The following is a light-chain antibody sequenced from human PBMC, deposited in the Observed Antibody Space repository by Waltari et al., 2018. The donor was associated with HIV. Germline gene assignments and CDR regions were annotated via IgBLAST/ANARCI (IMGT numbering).Light chain of an antibody. CDR2: DAS. J-gene: IGKJ4*01. V-gene: IGKV3-11*01. CDR3: QQRSNWPPLT. Sequence: EIVLTQSPATLSLSPGERATLSCRASQSVSSYLAWYQQKPGQAPRLLIYDASNRATGIPGRFSGSGSGTDFTLTISSLEPADFGVYYCQQRSNWPPLTFGGGTKVESK. CDR1: QSVSSY.